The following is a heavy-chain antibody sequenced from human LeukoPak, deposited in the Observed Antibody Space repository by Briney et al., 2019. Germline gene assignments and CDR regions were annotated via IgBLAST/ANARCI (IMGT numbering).Heavy chain of an antibody. V-gene: IGHV4-59*01. J-gene: IGHJ4*02. CDR2: THYSGST. CDR1: GGSISSYY. Sequence: PSETLSLTCTVSGGSISSYYWSWIRQPPGKGLEWTGYTHYSGSTSYNPSLKSRVTISVDTSKNQFSLKLTSVTAADTAVYYCARGYSGSYGRFDYWGQGTLVTVSS. CDR3: ARGYSGSYGRFDY. D-gene: IGHD1-26*01.